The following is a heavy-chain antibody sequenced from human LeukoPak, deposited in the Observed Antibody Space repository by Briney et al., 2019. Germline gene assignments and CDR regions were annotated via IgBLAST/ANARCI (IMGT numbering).Heavy chain of an antibody. Sequence: ETLSLTCTVSGGSISSSSYYWGWIRQPPGKGLEWVSAISGSGGSTYYADSVKGRFTISRDNSKNTLYLQMNSLRAEDTAVYYCAKAIVVVIPSNDAFDIWGQGTMVTVSS. CDR3: AKAIVVVIPSNDAFDI. V-gene: IGHV3-23*01. J-gene: IGHJ3*02. D-gene: IGHD3-22*01. CDR2: ISGSGGST. CDR1: GGSISSSSYY.